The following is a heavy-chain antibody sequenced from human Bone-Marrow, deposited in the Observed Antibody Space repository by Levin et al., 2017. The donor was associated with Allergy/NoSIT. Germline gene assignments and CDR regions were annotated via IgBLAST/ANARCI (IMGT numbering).Heavy chain of an antibody. D-gene: IGHD6-13*01. CDR1: GASISYYY. V-gene: IGHV4-59*01. CDR3: ARMKGGPSWYNWFDP. Sequence: SETLSLTCTVSGASISYYYYTWIRQPPGKGLEWIGDISNSGNTNYNPSLKSRITISGDTSKNQLSLNLSSVTAAETAVYYCARMKGGPSWYNWFDPWGQGTLVIVSS. J-gene: IGHJ5*02. CDR2: ISNSGNT.